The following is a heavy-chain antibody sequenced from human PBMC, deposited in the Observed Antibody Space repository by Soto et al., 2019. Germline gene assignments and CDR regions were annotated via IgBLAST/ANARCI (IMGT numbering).Heavy chain of an antibody. CDR1: GYTFTSYY. D-gene: IGHD3-22*01. CDR2: INPSGGST. J-gene: IGHJ4*02. Sequence: ASVKVSCKASGYTFTSYYMHWVRQAPGQGLEWMGIINPSGGSTSYAQKFQGRVTMTRDTSTSTVYMELSSLRSEDTAVYYCAREGSGYYGRKYFDYWGQGTLVTVSS. V-gene: IGHV1-46*01. CDR3: AREGSGYYGRKYFDY.